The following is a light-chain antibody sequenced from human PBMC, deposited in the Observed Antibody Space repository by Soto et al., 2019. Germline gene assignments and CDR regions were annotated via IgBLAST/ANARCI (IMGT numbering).Light chain of an antibody. CDR2: LEGSGSY. V-gene: IGLV4-60*02. CDR1: SGHSSYI. J-gene: IGLJ3*02. Sequence: QLVLTQSSSASASLGSSVKLTCTLSSGHSSYIIAWHQQQPGKAPRYLMKLEGSGSYNKGSGVPDRFSGSSSGADRYLTISNLQFEDEADYYCETWDSYTLVFGGGTQLTVL. CDR3: ETWDSYTLV.